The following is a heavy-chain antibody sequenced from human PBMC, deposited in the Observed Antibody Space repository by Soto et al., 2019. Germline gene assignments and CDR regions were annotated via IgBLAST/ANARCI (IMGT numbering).Heavy chain of an antibody. J-gene: IGHJ2*01. CDR3: ARKGSTVRVFDL. CDR1: GYTFTSYG. V-gene: IGHV1-18*01. Sequence: QIQLVQSGAEVKKPGASVKVSCKASGYTFTSYGIRWVRQAPGQGLEWMGWISAYNGNTNYAQKRQGRVTMTTDTSTRTAYMEVRRMRSDDTAVYYCARKGSTVRVFDLWGRGALVTVSS. D-gene: IGHD4-17*01. CDR2: ISAYNGNT.